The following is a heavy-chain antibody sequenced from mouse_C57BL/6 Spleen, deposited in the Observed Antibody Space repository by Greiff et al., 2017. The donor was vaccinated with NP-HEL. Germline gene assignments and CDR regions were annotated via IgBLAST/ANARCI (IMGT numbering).Heavy chain of an antibody. V-gene: IGHV1-69*01. CDR3: ASITTRFAY. CDR2: IDPSDSYT. Sequence: VQLQQPGAELVMPGASVKLSCKASGYTFTSYWMHWVKQRPGQGLEWIGEIDPSDSYTNYNQKFKGKSTLTVDKSSSTAYMQLSSLTSEDSAVYYCASITTRFAYWGQGTLVTVSA. D-gene: IGHD1-2*01. CDR1: GYTFTSYW. J-gene: IGHJ3*01.